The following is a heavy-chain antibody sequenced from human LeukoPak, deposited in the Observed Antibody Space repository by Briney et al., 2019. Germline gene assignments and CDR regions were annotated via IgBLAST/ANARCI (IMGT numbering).Heavy chain of an antibody. CDR3: NRWIRGSYSNY. Sequence: GGSLRLSCTTSGFTFGDYAITWVRQAPGKGLEWVGFIRGKPSGGTTEYAASVKGRFTISRDDSKSIAYLQMDSLKTEDTAVYYCNRWIRGSYSNYLGQGTLVTVSS. V-gene: IGHV3-49*04. J-gene: IGHJ4*02. CDR1: GFTFGDYA. CDR2: IRGKPSGGTT. D-gene: IGHD1-26*01.